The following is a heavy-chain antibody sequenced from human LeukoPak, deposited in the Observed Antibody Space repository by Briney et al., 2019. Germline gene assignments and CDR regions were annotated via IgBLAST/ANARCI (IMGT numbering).Heavy chain of an antibody. CDR3: AKRLDTAMMDY. J-gene: IGHJ4*02. CDR2: MWFDGSNI. Sequence: GGSLRLSCAASGFTFSSYGMHWVRQAPGKGLEWVAVMWFDGSNIYYADSVKGRFTISRDNSKNTLYLQMNSPRAEDTAVYYCAKRLDTAMMDYWGQGTLVTVSS. V-gene: IGHV3-33*06. CDR1: GFTFSSYG. D-gene: IGHD5-18*01.